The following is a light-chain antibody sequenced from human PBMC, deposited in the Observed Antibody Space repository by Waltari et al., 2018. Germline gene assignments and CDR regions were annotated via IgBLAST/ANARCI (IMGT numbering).Light chain of an antibody. J-gene: IGKJ5*01. CDR2: DAS. CDR3: QHYDNLPPT. Sequence: DIQMTQSPSSLSASVGDRVTITCQASQDIRNYLNWYQQKPGKAPKLLIYDASNLQTGVPSRFSGSGSGTDFTFPISRLQPEDFATYYCQHYDNLPPTFGQGTRLDIK. V-gene: IGKV1-33*01. CDR1: QDIRNY.